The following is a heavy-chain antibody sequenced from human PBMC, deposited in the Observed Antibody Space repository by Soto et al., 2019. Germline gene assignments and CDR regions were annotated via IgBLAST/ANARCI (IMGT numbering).Heavy chain of an antibody. D-gene: IGHD1-7*01. CDR3: ARASGTPRGFDP. CDR1: GGSISSGDYY. J-gene: IGHJ5*02. V-gene: IGHV4-30-4*01. Sequence: LSLTCTVSGGSISSGDYYWSWIRQPPGKGLEWIGYIYYSGSTYYNPSLKSRVTISVDTSKNQFSLKLSSVTAADTAVYYCARASGTPRGFDPWGQGTLVTVSS. CDR2: IYYSGST.